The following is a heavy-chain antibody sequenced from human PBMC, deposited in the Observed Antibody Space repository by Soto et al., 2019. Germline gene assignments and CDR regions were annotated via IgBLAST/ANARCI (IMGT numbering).Heavy chain of an antibody. V-gene: IGHV3-21*06. CDR2: ISSSSTYV. J-gene: IGHJ4*02. Sequence: GGYLRLCCAASGFTCSSNTINWVRQASGKGLEWVSSISSSSTYVYYADSVKGRFTISRDNAKNLLYLQMNSLRAEDTAVYSCRPPVAATHYPGQATLVT. D-gene: IGHD6-19*01. CDR1: GFTCSSNT. CDR3: RPPVAATHY.